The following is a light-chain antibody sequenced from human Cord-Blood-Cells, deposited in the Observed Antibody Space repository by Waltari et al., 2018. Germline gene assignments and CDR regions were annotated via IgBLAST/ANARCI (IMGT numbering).Light chain of an antibody. V-gene: IGLV2-11*01. CDR2: DVS. CDR3: CSYAGSYTGV. J-gene: IGLJ1*01. Sequence: SALTQPRSVSGSPGQSVTISCTGTSSDVGGYNYVHWYQQHPGQAPKLMIYDVSKLPLGVHARFSGSNSGDTASLTISGLQDDDEAEYYCCSYAGSYTGVFGTGTKVTVL. CDR1: SSDVGGYNY.